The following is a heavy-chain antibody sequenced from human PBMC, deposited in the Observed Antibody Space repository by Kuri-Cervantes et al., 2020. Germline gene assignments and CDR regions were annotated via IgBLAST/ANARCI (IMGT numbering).Heavy chain of an antibody. CDR3: ARDVKGPGEDPIAATAPIDY. J-gene: IGHJ4*02. CDR2: ISAYNGNT. Sequence: ASVKVSCKASGYTFTSYGISWVRQAPGQGLEWVGWISAYNGNTNYAQKLQGRVTVTTDTSTSTAYMELRSLGSDDTAVYYCARDVKGPGEDPIAATAPIDYWGQGTLVTVSS. CDR1: GYTFTSYG. V-gene: IGHV1-18*01. D-gene: IGHD6-13*01.